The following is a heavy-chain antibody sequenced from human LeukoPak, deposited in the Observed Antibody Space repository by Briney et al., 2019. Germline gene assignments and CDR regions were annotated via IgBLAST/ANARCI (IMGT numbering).Heavy chain of an antibody. V-gene: IGHV1-2*02. CDR1: GYTFTGYY. CDR3: ARDRQLYSYGWRGHNWFDP. Sequence: ASVKVSCKASGYTFTGYYMHWVRQAPGQGLEGMGWINPHSGDTNYPQKFQGRVTMTRDTSISTAYMELSRLRSDDTAVYYCARDRQLYSYGWRGHNWFDPWGQGTLVTVSS. D-gene: IGHD5-18*01. J-gene: IGHJ5*02. CDR2: INPHSGDT.